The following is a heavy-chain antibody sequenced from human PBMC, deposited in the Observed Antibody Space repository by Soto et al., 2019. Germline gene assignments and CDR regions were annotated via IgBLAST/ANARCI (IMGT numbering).Heavy chain of an antibody. J-gene: IGHJ4*02. CDR3: ARGALYDFWSGYSPKPFDY. CDR1: GGSFSGYY. Sequence: LSLTCAVYGGSFSGYYWSWIRQPPGKGLEWIGEINHSGSTNYNPSLKSRVTISVDTSKNQFSLKLSSVTAADTAVYYCARGALYDFWSGYSPKPFDYWGQGTLVTVSS. CDR2: INHSGST. V-gene: IGHV4-34*01. D-gene: IGHD3-3*01.